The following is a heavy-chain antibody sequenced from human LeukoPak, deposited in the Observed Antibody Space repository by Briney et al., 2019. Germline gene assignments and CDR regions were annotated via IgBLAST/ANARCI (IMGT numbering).Heavy chain of an antibody. CDR2: IYYSGST. Sequence: SETLSLTCTVSGGSISGSSYYWGWIRQPPGKGLEWIGSIYYSGSTYYNPSLKSRVTISVDTSKNQFSLKLSSVTAADTAVYYCARHSTGGMFLTTGGAFDIWGQGTMVTVSS. CDR1: GGSISGSSYY. CDR3: ARHSTGGMFLTTGGAFDI. J-gene: IGHJ3*02. D-gene: IGHD4-17*01. V-gene: IGHV4-39*01.